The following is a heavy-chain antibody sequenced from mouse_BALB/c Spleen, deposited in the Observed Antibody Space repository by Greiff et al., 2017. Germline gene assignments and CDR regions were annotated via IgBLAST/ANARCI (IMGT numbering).Heavy chain of an antibody. V-gene: IGHV3-6*02. J-gene: IGHJ3*01. CDR1: GYSITSGYS. CDR3: ARDPLWFAY. CDR2: ISYDGSN. Sequence: EVQLQESGPGLVKPSQSLSLTCSVTGYSITSGYSWNWIRQFPGNKLEWMGYISYDGSNNYNPSLKNRISITRDTSKNQFFLKLNSVTTEDTATYYCARDPLWFAYWGQGTLVTVSA.